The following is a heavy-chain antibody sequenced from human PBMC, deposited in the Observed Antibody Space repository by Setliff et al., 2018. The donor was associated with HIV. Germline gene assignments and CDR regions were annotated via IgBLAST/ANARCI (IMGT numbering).Heavy chain of an antibody. Sequence: ASVKVSCKASGGTFRSYVITWVRQAPGQGLEWMGESIPILGRANYAQKFQGRVAISTDESMTTVYMELTSLRSEDTAIYYCARDRGAVTILFDAWGQGTLVTVFS. J-gene: IGHJ5*02. V-gene: IGHV1-69*05. CDR3: ARDRGAVTILFDA. D-gene: IGHD6-19*01. CDR1: GGTFRSYV. CDR2: SIPILGRA.